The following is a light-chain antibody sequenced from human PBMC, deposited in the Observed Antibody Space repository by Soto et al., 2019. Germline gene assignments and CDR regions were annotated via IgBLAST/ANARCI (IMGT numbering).Light chain of an antibody. J-gene: IGKJ4*01. CDR2: SAS. CDR3: QQANTFALT. V-gene: IGKV1-12*01. CDR1: QGINKW. Sequence: DIPMTQSPSSVSASVGDRVTITCRASQGINKWLAWYQQKPGPAPKLLIYSASSLYTGVPSRFSGSGSGTDFTLTISSLQPEDFATYYCQQANTFALTFGGGTKVEI.